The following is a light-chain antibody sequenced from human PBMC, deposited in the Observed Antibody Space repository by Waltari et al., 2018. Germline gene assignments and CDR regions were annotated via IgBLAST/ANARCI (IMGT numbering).Light chain of an antibody. CDR2: ENN. V-gene: IGLV2-23*01. CDR3: CSFASSRTWV. J-gene: IGLJ3*02. Sequence: QSALTQPASVSGSPGQSITISCSGTTNDVGKYDLVPWYQQVPGRVPKLILYENNRRPSDISYRFVGSKAGNTASLTISGLQPEDEADYYCCSFASSRTWVFGGRTRLTV. CDR1: TNDVGKYDL.